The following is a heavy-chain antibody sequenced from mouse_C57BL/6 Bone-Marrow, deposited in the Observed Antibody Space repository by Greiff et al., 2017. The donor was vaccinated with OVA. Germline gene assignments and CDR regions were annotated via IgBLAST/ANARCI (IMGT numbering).Heavy chain of an antibody. V-gene: IGHV1-69*01. Sequence: QVQLQQPGAELVMPGASVKLSCKASGYTFTSYWMHWVKQRPGQGLEWIGEIDPSDSYTNYNQKFKGKSTLTVDNASSSAYTQLSSLTSEDSAVYYCARSYYYGGYFDVWGTGTTVTVSS. CDR1: GYTFTSYW. J-gene: IGHJ1*03. CDR3: ARSYYYGGYFDV. D-gene: IGHD1-1*01. CDR2: IDPSDSYT.